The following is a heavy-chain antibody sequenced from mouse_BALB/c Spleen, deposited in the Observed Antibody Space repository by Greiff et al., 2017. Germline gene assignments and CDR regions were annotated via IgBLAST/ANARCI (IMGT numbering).Heavy chain of an antibody. Sequence: EVQVVESGGGLVKPGGSLKLSCAASGFTFSSYAMSWVRQTPEKRLEWVATISSGGSYTYYPDSVKGRFTISRDNAKNTLYLQMSSLRSEDTAMYYCARRGIRTDFDYWGQGTTLTVSS. CDR3: ARRGIRTDFDY. CDR1: GFTFSSYA. CDR2: ISSGGSYT. V-gene: IGHV5-9-3*01. J-gene: IGHJ2*01.